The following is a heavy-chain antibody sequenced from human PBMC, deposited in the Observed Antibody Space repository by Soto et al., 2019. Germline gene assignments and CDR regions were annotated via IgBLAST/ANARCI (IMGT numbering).Heavy chain of an antibody. D-gene: IGHD6-19*01. CDR2: IYYSGST. J-gene: IGHJ4*02. CDR3: ARTAVAGIDY. V-gene: IGHV4-59*01. CDR1: GGSISSYY. Sequence: SETLSLTCTVSGGSISSYYWSWIRQPPGKGLEWIGYIYYSGSTNYNPSLKSRVTISVDTSKNQFSLKLSSVTAADTAVYYCARTAVAGIDYWGQGTLVTVSS.